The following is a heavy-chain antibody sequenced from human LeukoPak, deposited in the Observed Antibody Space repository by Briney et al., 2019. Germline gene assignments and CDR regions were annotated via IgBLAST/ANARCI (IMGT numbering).Heavy chain of an antibody. CDR2: ISGGGGSP. D-gene: IGHD3-22*01. Sequence: GGSLRLSCAASGFSFSTYAMTWVRRAPGKGLEWVSGISGGGGSPYYADSVKGRFTISRDTSKNTLYLQMNSLRAEDTAVYYCAKAVYDSSGSFDFWGQGTLVTVSS. V-gene: IGHV3-23*01. J-gene: IGHJ4*02. CDR1: GFSFSTYA. CDR3: AKAVYDSSGSFDF.